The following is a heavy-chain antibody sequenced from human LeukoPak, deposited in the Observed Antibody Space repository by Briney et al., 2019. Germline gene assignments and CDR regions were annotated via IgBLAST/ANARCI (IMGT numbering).Heavy chain of an antibody. D-gene: IGHD3-22*01. CDR1: GYIFTSCS. V-gene: IGHV5-51*01. Sequence: GESLKISCKGSGYIFTSCSIGWVRQMPGKGLEGMGIIYPGDSDTRYTPCFQGQVPISADKSIRTAYLQWSSLKASATAMYYCATLTVRGYYDSSGYPSDAFDIWGQGTMVTVSS. CDR2: IYPGDSDT. J-gene: IGHJ3*02. CDR3: ATLTVRGYYDSSGYPSDAFDI.